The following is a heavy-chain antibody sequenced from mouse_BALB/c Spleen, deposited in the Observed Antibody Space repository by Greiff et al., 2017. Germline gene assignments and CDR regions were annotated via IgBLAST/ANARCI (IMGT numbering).Heavy chain of an antibody. CDR3: ARDRPLYGNYGGGYAMDY. D-gene: IGHD2-10*02. V-gene: IGHV5-6-3*01. J-gene: IGHJ4*01. CDR1: GFTFSSYG. Sequence: EVQLVESGGGLVQPGGSLKLSCAASGFTFSSYGMSWVRQTPDKRLELVATINSNGGSTYYPDSVKGRFTISRDNAKNTLYLQMSSLKSEDTAMYYCARDRPLYGNYGGGYAMDYWGQGTSVTVSS. CDR2: INSNGGST.